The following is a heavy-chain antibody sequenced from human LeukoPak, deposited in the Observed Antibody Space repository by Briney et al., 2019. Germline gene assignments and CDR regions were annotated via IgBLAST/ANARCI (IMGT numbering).Heavy chain of an antibody. J-gene: IGHJ4*02. CDR3: ARDSMQGMVTATPFDY. CDR1: GFTFSSYS. CDR2: ISSSCSYI. D-gene: IGHD2-21*02. Sequence: GRSLRLSCAASGFTFSSYSMNWVRQAPGKGLEWVSSISSSCSYIYYADSVKGRFTISRDNAKNSLYLQMNSLRAEDTAVYYCARDSMQGMVTATPFDYWGQGTLVTVSS. V-gene: IGHV3-21*01.